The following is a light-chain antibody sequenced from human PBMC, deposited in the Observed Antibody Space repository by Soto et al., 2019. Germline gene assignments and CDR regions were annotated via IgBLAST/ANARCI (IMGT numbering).Light chain of an antibody. CDR1: SGDVGGYNY. Sequence: QSVLTQPASMSGSDGQSITISCTGSSGDVGGYNYVSWYQQHPGKAPKLIIYEVSNRPSGVSNRFSGSKSGNTASLTISGLQAEDEADYYCSSYTSTSTHYVSGTGTKVTVL. CDR3: SSYTSTSTHYV. CDR2: EVS. V-gene: IGLV2-14*01. J-gene: IGLJ1*01.